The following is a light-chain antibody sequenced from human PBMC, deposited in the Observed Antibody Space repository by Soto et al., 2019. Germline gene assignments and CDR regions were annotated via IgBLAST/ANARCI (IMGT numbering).Light chain of an antibody. Sequence: NFMLTQPHSVSESPGKTVTISCTRSSGSIASNYVQWYQQRPGSAPTTVIYEDNQRPSGVPDRFSGSKSGNTASLTISGLQAEDEADYYCSSYTSSSTYVFGTGTKLTVL. J-gene: IGLJ1*01. CDR3: SSYTSSSTYV. V-gene: IGLV6-57*04. CDR2: EDN. CDR1: SGSIASNY.